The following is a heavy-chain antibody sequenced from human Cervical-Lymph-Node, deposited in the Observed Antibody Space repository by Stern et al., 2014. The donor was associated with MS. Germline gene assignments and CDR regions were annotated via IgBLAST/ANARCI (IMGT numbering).Heavy chain of an antibody. D-gene: IGHD4-17*01. CDR3: ASPSTVTEGAMDV. CDR1: GGTFSTYA. V-gene: IGHV1-69*01. J-gene: IGHJ6*02. Sequence: QVQLVQSGAEVKTPGSSVKVSCKASGGTFSTYAINWVRQAPGQGLEWMGGIIPIFGTANYAQKFQGRVTITADDSTSTAYMELSSLRSEDTAVYYCASPSTVTEGAMDVWGQGTTVTVSS. CDR2: IIPIFGTA.